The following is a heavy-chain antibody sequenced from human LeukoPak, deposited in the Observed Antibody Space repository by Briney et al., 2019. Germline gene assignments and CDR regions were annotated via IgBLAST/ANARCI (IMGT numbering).Heavy chain of an antibody. V-gene: IGHV7-4-1*02. Sequence: VASVTVSCKASGYTFTSYAMNWVRQAPGQGLEWMGWINTNTGNPTYAQGFTGRFVFSLDTSGSTAYLQISSLKAEDTAVYYCARARNSDYGDQPDYWGQGTLVTVSS. J-gene: IGHJ4*02. CDR2: INTNTGNP. D-gene: IGHD4-17*01. CDR3: ARARNSDYGDQPDY. CDR1: GYTFTSYA.